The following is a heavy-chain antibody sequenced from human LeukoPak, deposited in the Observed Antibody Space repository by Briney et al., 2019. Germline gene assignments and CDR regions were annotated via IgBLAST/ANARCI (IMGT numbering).Heavy chain of an antibody. V-gene: IGHV3-21*01. CDR2: ISSSSSYI. CDR3: ARKIASAGDYYFDY. CDR1: GFTFSSYS. Sequence: PGGSLRLSCEASGFTFSSYSMNWVRQAPGKGLEWVSSISSSSSYIYYADSVKGRFTISRDNAKNSLYLQMNSLRAEDTAAYYCARKIASAGDYYFDYWGQGTLVTVSS. D-gene: IGHD6-13*01. J-gene: IGHJ4*02.